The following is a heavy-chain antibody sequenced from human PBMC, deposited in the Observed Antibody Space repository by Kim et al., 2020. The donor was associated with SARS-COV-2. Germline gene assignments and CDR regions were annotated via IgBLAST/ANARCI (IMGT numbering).Heavy chain of an antibody. CDR2: IYYSGST. Sequence: SETLSLTCAVSGGSISSGGYSWGWIRQPPGKGLEWIGSIYYSGSTYYNPSLKSRVTISVDRYKTQYSLKLSPGTAAATDAYYCARGYGSGRPYGKHVWG. V-gene: IGHV4-30-2*01. J-gene: IGHJ6*01. CDR3: ARGYGSGRPYGKHV. CDR1: GGSISSGGYS. D-gene: IGHD3-10*01.